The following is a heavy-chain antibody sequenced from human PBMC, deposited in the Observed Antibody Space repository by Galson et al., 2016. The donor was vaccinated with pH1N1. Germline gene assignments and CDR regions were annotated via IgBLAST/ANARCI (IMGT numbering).Heavy chain of an antibody. Sequence: SVKVSCKASGYTFIDYPMHWVRQAPGQGLEWMGWIHTGTGDTRYSPKFQGRVTLTRDTSATTTYLELRGLGFQDTAVFYWASIAFDYWGQGVLVTVSS. CDR2: IHTGTGDT. CDR1: GYTFIDYP. CDR3: ASIAFDY. V-gene: IGHV1-3*04. J-gene: IGHJ4*02.